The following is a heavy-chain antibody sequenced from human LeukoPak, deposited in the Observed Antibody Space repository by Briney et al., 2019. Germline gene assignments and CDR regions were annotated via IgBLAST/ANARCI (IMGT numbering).Heavy chain of an antibody. V-gene: IGHV5-51*01. J-gene: IGHJ6*02. CDR3: ARHPYFYGSGSPRYGIDV. D-gene: IGHD3-10*01. Sequence: NSGESLKISCQGSGYSFTSYWIGWLRQMPGKGLEWMGIIYPGDSDTRYSPSFQGQVTISTDKSITTSYLQWNSLKASDAAIYYCARHPYFYGSGSPRYGIDVWGQGTTVTVSS. CDR1: GYSFTSYW. CDR2: IYPGDSDT.